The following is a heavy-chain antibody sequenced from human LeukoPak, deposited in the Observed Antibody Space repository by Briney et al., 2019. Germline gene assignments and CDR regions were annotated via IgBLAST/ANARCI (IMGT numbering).Heavy chain of an antibody. CDR2: INHGGST. V-gene: IGHV4-34*01. J-gene: IGHJ4*02. CDR1: GESFSGYY. D-gene: IGHD1-20*01. Sequence: SETLCLTCAVYGESFSGYYWSWIRQPPGKGLEWIREINHGGSTKYTPSLTGRVTISVDTSKNQLSLKLTSVTAADTAVYYCARGHNWNLDYWGQGTLVTISS. CDR3: ARGHNWNLDY.